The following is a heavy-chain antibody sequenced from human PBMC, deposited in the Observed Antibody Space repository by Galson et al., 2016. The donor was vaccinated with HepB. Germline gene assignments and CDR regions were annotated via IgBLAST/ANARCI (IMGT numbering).Heavy chain of an antibody. CDR3: AKDEARGVTPDS. CDR1: GFTFSSDA. V-gene: IGHV3-23*01. CDR2: ITRSGGRT. Sequence: SLRLSCAGSGFTFSSDAMSWVRQAPGKGLEWVSSITRSGGRTYYADSVKGRFTISRDNSKNTLYLQMNSLRAEDTAVYYCAKDEARGVTPDSWGQGTLVTVSS. D-gene: IGHD3-10*01. J-gene: IGHJ4*02.